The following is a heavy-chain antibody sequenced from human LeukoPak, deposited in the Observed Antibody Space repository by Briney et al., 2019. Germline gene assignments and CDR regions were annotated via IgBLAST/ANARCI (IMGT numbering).Heavy chain of an antibody. CDR3: ARDDGYSGYDLVY. J-gene: IGHJ4*02. V-gene: IGHV4-30-4*01. CDR2: IYYSGST. D-gene: IGHD5-12*01. CDR1: GGSISSGDYY. Sequence: PSETLSLTCTVSGGSISSGDYYWSWIRQPPGKGLEWIGYIYYSGSTYYNPSLKSRVTISVDTSKNQFSLKLSSVTAADTAVYYCARDDGYSGYDLVYWGQGTLVTVSS.